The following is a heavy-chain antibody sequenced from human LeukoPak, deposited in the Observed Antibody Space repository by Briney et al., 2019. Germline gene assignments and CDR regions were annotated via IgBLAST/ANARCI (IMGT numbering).Heavy chain of an antibody. CDR1: GYSFTNYW. D-gene: IGHD6-6*01. J-gene: IGHJ6*02. V-gene: IGHV5-51*01. Sequence: GESLKISCQASGYSFTNYWIAWVRQMPGKGLEWMGIIYPGDSDTRYSPSFQGQVTISADKSIGTAYLQWSRLKAPDTAMYYCARLASSSPDYQYDGMDVWGQGTTVTVSS. CDR2: IYPGDSDT. CDR3: ARLASSSPDYQYDGMDV.